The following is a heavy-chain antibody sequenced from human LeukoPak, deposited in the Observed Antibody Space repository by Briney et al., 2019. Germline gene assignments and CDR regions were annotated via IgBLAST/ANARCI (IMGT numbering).Heavy chain of an antibody. CDR2: VYYIGTT. J-gene: IGHJ5*02. CDR1: GAPISNNKYA. D-gene: IGHD3-10*01. Sequence: SETLSLTCAVSGAPISNNKYAWAWIRQPPGKGLERIGTVYYIGTTFYNPSLKSRLTLSVDTSKNQFSLKLGSMTAAYTPVYYCARLSDRDPQHWFDPWGQGILVTVSS. CDR3: ARLSDRDPQHWFDP. V-gene: IGHV4-39*01.